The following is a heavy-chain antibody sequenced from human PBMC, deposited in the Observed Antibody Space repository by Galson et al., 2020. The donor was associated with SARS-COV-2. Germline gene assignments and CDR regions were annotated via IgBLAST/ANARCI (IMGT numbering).Heavy chain of an antibody. CDR3: ARDKSNSYDSWSGYGLDV. Sequence: SETLSLTCTVSGGSISRGGYYWTWIRQHPGKGLEWIGYIYYSGNTYYNPSLKSRVIMSVDTSKNQFSLKLSSVTAADTAVYYCARDKSNSYDSWSGYGLDVWGKGTTVTVSS. CDR2: IYYSGNT. V-gene: IGHV4-31*03. J-gene: IGHJ6*04. CDR1: GGSISRGGYY. D-gene: IGHD3-3*01.